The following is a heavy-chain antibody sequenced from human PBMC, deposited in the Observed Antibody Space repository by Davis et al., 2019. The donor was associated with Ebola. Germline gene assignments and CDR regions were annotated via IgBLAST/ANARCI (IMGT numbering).Heavy chain of an antibody. D-gene: IGHD5-18*01. CDR1: GFTFSSYA. Sequence: GESLKISCAASGFTFSSYAMHWVRQAPGKGLEWEAVISYEGSNEYYADSVKGRFTISRDNSKNTLYLQMNSLRAEDTAVYYCARINSYGDFDYWGQGTLVTVSS. CDR3: ARINSYGDFDY. V-gene: IGHV3-30*04. CDR2: ISYEGSNE. J-gene: IGHJ4*02.